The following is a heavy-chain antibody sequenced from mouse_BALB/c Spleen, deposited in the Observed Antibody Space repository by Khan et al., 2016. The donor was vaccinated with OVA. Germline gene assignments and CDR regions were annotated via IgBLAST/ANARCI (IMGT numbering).Heavy chain of an antibody. J-gene: IGHJ1*01. CDR3: ARDDGFYVNFDV. CDR2: IDPENGNT. Sequence: VQLQQSGAELVRPGTLVKLSCKASGFNSKDYYIHWVKQRPEQGLEWIGWIDPENGNTLYDPKFQGRASITADTSSTTAYLQLSRLTSEDTAVYYCARDDGFYVNFDVWGAGTTVTVSS. V-gene: IGHV14-1*02. D-gene: IGHD2-3*01. CDR1: GFNSKDYY.